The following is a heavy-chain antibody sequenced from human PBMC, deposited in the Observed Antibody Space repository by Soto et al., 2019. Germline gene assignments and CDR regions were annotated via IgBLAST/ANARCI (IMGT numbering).Heavy chain of an antibody. CDR3: ARDSGHDIDWFDP. CDR1: GFTFSSYS. D-gene: IGHD3-22*01. J-gene: IGHJ5*02. V-gene: IGHV3-21*01. CDR2: ISSSSYI. Sequence: GGSLRLSCAASGFTFSSYSMNWVRQAPGKGLEWVSSISSSSYIYYADSVKGRFTISRDNAKNSLYLQMNSLRAEDTAVYYCARDSGHDIDWFDPWGQGTLVTSPQ.